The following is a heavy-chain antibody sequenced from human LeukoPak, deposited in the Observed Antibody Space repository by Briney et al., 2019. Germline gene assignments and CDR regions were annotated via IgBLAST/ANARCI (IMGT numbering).Heavy chain of an antibody. V-gene: IGHV3-30*18. CDR1: GFTFSSYG. Sequence: GRSLRLSCAASGFTFSSYGMHWVRQAPGKGLEWVAVISYDGSNKYYADSVKGRFTISRDNSKNTLYLQMNSLRAEDTAVYYCAKGEGWLQYHDIWGQGTMVTVSS. D-gene: IGHD5-24*01. CDR2: ISYDGSNK. J-gene: IGHJ3*02. CDR3: AKGEGWLQYHDI.